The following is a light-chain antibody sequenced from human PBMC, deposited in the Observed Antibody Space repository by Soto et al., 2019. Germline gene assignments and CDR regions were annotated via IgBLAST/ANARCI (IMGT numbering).Light chain of an antibody. Sequence: DIQMTQSPSTLSVSVGDRVTITCRASQSISSWLAWYQQNPGKAPKLLIYKASSLESGVPSRFSGSGSGTEFPLTLSSLQPDDFATYYCQQYNSYSSWTFGQGTKVEIK. CDR3: QQYNSYSSWT. CDR2: KAS. CDR1: QSISSW. J-gene: IGKJ1*01. V-gene: IGKV1-5*03.